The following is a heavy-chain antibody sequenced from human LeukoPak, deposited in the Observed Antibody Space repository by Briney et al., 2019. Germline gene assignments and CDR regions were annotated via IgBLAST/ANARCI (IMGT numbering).Heavy chain of an antibody. J-gene: IGHJ4*02. CDR2: IKQDGSEK. V-gene: IGHV3-7*01. CDR3: ARGGIYDYVWGSYRPLDY. Sequence: GGSLRLSCAASGFTFSSYWMSWVRQAPGKGLEWVANIKQDGSEKYYVDSVKGRFTISRDNAKNSLYLQMNSLRAEDTAVYYCARGGIYDYVWGSYRPLDYWGQGTLVTVSS. CDR1: GFTFSSYW. D-gene: IGHD3-16*02.